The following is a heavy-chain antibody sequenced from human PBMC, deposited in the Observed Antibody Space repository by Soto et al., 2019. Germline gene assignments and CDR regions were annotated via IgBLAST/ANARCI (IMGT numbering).Heavy chain of an antibody. V-gene: IGHV4-31*03. D-gene: IGHD3-16*02. J-gene: IGHJ3*02. Sequence: RSLTCTVSGGSISSGGYYWSWIRQHPGKGLEWIGYIYYSGSTYYNPSLKSRVTISVDTSKNQFSLKLSSVTAADTAVYYCARYPGSLAFDIWGQGTMVTVSS. CDR1: GGSISSGGYY. CDR2: IYYSGST. CDR3: ARYPGSLAFDI.